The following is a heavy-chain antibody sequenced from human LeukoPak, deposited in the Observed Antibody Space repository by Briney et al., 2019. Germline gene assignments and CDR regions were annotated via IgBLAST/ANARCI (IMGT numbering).Heavy chain of an antibody. Sequence: GGSLRLSCAASGFPLSSYWMHWVRQTAGKGLVWVSRINSGGSGTSYANSVEGRFTISRDNAKNILYLQMNSLRAEDTALYYCATSLGPLTEYWGQGTLVTVSS. CDR3: ATSLGPLTEY. CDR2: INSGGSGT. D-gene: IGHD7-27*01. J-gene: IGHJ4*02. V-gene: IGHV3-74*01. CDR1: GFPLSSYW.